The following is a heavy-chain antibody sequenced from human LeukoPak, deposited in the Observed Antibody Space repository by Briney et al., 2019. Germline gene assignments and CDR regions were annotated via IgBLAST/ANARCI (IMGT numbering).Heavy chain of an antibody. CDR2: IYVTGT. Sequence: SETLSLTCTVSGGFIGTYYWSWVRQSPGTGLEWIGYIYVTGTRYNPYLQSRVTISVDRSRNQFFLKMTSVTAADTAVYYCARHIGGGIEDMDVWGRGTKVTVSS. D-gene: IGHD3-16*02. CDR1: GGFIGTYY. CDR3: ARHIGGGIEDMDV. V-gene: IGHV4-59*08. J-gene: IGHJ6*03.